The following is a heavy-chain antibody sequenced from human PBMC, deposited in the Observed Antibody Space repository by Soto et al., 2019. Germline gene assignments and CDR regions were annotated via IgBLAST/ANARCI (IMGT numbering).Heavy chain of an antibody. D-gene: IGHD3-3*01. CDR1: GGTFSSYA. J-gene: IGHJ5*02. V-gene: IGHV1-69*12. CDR3: AREERIITLFGVGSLFDP. Sequence: QVQLVQSGAEVKKPGSSVKVSCKASGGTFSSYAISWVRQAPGQGLEWMGGIIPIYGTANYAQKFRGRVTITADESTSTAYMELSSLRSEDTAVYYCAREERIITLFGVGSLFDPWGQGALVTVSS. CDR2: IIPIYGTA.